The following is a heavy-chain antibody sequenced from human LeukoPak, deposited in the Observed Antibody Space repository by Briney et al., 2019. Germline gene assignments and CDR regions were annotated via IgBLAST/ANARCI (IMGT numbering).Heavy chain of an antibody. CDR3: ARDQGYYDSSGYYYFFDY. CDR1: GFTFSSYW. CDR2: INSDGSST. V-gene: IGHV3-74*01. Sequence: PGGSLRLSCAASGFTFSSYWMHWVRQAPGKGLVWVSRINSDGSSTSYADSVKGRFTISRDNAKNTLYLQMNSLRAEDTAVYYCARDQGYYDSSGYYYFFDYWGQGTLVTVSP. J-gene: IGHJ4*02. D-gene: IGHD3-22*01.